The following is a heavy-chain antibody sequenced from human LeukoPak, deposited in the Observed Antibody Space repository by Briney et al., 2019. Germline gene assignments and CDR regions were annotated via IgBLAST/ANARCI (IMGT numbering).Heavy chain of an antibody. CDR2: IIPILRTA. J-gene: IGHJ4*02. CDR1: GDTFTSNA. Sequence: ASAKVSCKASGDTFTSNAVSWVRQAPGQGLEWMGRIIPILRTAEYAQKFQGRLTISADRSTSTAYMELSSLRSEDTAVYYCAKGKGFVGHFDFWGQGTLVTVSS. CDR3: AKGKGFVGHFDF. V-gene: IGHV1-69*04. D-gene: IGHD3-3*01.